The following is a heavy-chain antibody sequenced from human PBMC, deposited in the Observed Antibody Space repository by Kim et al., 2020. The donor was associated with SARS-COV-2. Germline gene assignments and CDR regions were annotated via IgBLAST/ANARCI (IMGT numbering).Heavy chain of an antibody. Sequence: PSLKGRVNISVETSKNQFSLKLSSVTAADTAVYYCARSGSYYGYYYGMDVWGQGTTVTVSS. V-gene: IGHV4-59*01. J-gene: IGHJ6*02. CDR3: ARSGSYYGYYYGMDV. D-gene: IGHD1-26*01.